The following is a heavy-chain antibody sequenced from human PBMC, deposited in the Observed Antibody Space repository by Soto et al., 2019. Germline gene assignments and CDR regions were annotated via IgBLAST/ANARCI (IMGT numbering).Heavy chain of an antibody. D-gene: IGHD5-18*01. CDR1: GGSISSGDYY. V-gene: IGHV4-30-4*01. Sequence: SETLSLTCTVSGGSISSGDYYWSWIRQPPGKGLEWIGYIYYSGSTYYNPSLKSRVTISVDTSKNQFSLKLSSVTAADTAVYYCARGDVDTAMVIXYWGQGTLVTVSS. CDR3: ARGDVDTAMVIXY. J-gene: IGHJ4*02. CDR2: IYYSGST.